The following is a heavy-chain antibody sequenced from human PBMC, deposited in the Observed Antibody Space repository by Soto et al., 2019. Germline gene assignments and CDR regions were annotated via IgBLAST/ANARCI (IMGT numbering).Heavy chain of an antibody. Sequence: QVQLVQSGAEVKKPGASVKVSCKASGYTFTTYAMHWVRQAPGQRLEWMGWINAGNGNTKYSQKFQGRVTIPRDTSASTADMELSSLRSEDTAVYYCARGSPLWGDYWGQGTLVTVSS. V-gene: IGHV1-3*01. CDR1: GYTFTTYA. D-gene: IGHD3-16*01. J-gene: IGHJ4*02. CDR3: ARGSPLWGDY. CDR2: INAGNGNT.